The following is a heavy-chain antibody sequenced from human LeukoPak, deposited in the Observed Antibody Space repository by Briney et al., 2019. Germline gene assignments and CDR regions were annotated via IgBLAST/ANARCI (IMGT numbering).Heavy chain of an antibody. CDR1: GFTFSRYA. CDR2: ITGGGLHT. Sequence: GSLRLSCAASGFTFSRYAMTWVRQAPGKGLEWVSAITGGGLHTYYADSVKGRFTVSRDNSKNTLYLQMNSLRAEDTAVYYCAKSLRNYVYWGQGTLVTVSS. D-gene: IGHD1-7*01. V-gene: IGHV3-23*01. CDR3: AKSLRNYVY. J-gene: IGHJ4*02.